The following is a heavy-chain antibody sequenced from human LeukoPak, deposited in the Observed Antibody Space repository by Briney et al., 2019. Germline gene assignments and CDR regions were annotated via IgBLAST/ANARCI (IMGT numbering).Heavy chain of an antibody. J-gene: IGHJ4*02. CDR1: GFTFDDYA. V-gene: IGHV3-9*01. CDR3: AKGDHYDSSGYFDY. Sequence: PGRSLRLSCAASGFTFDDYAMHWVRQAPGKGLEWVSGISWNSGSIGYADSVKGRFTISRDNAKNSLYLQMNSLRAEDTALYYCAKGDHYDSSGYFDYWGQGTLVTVSS. CDR2: ISWNSGSI. D-gene: IGHD3-22*01.